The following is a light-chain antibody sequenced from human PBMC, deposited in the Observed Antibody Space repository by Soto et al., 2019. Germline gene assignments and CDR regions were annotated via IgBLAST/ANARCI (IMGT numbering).Light chain of an antibody. Sequence: QSALTQPRSVSGSPGQSVTISCTGTSSDVGAYNFLSWYQQHPGKAPKLLIYEVSNRPSGVSDRFSGSKSGNTASLTISGLQAEDEADYYCSSYTSSTTRVFGTGTKLTVL. V-gene: IGLV2-14*01. J-gene: IGLJ1*01. CDR1: SSDVGAYNF. CDR2: EVS. CDR3: SSYTSSTTRV.